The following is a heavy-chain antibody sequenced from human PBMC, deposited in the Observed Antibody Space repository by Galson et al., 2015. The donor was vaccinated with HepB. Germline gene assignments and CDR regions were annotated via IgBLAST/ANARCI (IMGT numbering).Heavy chain of an antibody. J-gene: IGHJ6*02. CDR2: INPSGGST. CDR1: GYTFTGYY. CDR3: ARDADSGARYYYYGMDV. V-gene: IGHV1-46*04. D-gene: IGHD1-26*01. Sequence: SCKASGYTFTGYYMHWVRQAPGQGLEWMGIINPSGGSTSYAQKLQGRVTMTRDTSTSTVYMELSSLRSEDTAVYYCARDADSGARYYYYGMDVWGQGTTVTVSS.